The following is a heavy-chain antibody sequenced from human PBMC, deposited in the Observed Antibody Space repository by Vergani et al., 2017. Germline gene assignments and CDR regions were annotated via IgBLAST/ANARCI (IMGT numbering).Heavy chain of an antibody. CDR3: TRHTTYTDS. V-gene: IGHV5-51*01. CDR1: EYSFGNYW. D-gene: IGHD1-1*01. Sequence: EVELVQSGPEMRKPGESLKISCKGSEYSFGNYWIGWVRQMPGKGLDWMGIIYLADSDTRYSPSFQGQVTISADKSITTAFLQWDSLKASDTALYYCTRHTTYTDSWGQGTLVTVSS. CDR2: IYLADSDT. J-gene: IGHJ4*02.